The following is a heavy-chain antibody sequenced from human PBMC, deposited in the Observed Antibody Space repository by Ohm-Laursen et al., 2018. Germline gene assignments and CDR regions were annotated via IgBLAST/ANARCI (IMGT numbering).Heavy chain of an antibody. Sequence: SLRLSCAASGFSFSGYWMTRVRQAPGKGLEWVANIKLDGSETYYVDSVKGRFTISRDNAKNSLHLQVNTLRAEDTAVYYCARVSTNYYYGLDVWGQGTTVTVSS. CDR1: GFSFSGYW. J-gene: IGHJ6*02. D-gene: IGHD5/OR15-5a*01. CDR3: ARVSTNYYYGLDV. CDR2: IKLDGSET. V-gene: IGHV3-7*01.